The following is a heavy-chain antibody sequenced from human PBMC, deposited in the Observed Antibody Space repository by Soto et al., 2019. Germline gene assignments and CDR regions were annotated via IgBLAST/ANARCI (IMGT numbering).Heavy chain of an antibody. CDR1: GFSLSTSGVG. CDR2: IYWDDDK. J-gene: IGHJ4*02. D-gene: IGHD2-15*01. V-gene: IGHV2-5*02. Sequence: SGPTLVNPTQTLTLTCTFSGFSLSTSGVGVGWVRQPPGKALEWLALIYWDDDKRYRPSLKSRLTITKDTSKKQVVLIMTNMDPVDTATYYCAHSSCSGGGCYAEFDYWGQGTLVTVSS. CDR3: AHSSCSGGGCYAEFDY.